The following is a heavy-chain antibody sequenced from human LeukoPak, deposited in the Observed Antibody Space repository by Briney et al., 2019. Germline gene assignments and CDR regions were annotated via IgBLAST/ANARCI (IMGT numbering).Heavy chain of an antibody. CDR3: ARPKSTYYTDAFYI. CDR2: IYHSGST. V-gene: IGHV4-38-2*01. Sequence: KPSETLSLTCAASGYSISSGYYWGWIRQPPGKGLEWIGSIYHSGSTYYNPSLKSRVTISVDTSKNQFSLKLSSVTAADTAVYYCARPKSTYYTDAFYIWGQGTMVTVSS. D-gene: IGHD3-3*01. J-gene: IGHJ3*02. CDR1: GYSISSGYY.